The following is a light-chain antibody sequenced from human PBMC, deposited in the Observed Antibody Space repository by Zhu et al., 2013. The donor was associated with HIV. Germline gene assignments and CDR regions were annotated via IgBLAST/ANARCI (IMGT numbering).Light chain of an antibody. CDR3: MQALQSPYS. J-gene: IGKJ2*03. CDR1: QSLLHSNGYNY. V-gene: IGKV2-28*01. Sequence: DIVVTQSPLSLPVSPGEPASISCRSSQSLLHSNGYNYLEWYVQKPGQSPQLLIYLTSKRASWVPDRFSGSGSGTDFTLKIRRVEAEDLGVYYCMQALQSPYSFGQGTKLEIK. CDR2: LTS.